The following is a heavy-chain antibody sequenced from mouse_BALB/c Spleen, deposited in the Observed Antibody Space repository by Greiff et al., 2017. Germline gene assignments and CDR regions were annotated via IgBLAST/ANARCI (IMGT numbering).Heavy chain of an antibody. D-gene: IGHD2-3*01. CDR1: GYTFTDYN. V-gene: IGHV1S29*02. J-gene: IGHJ3*01. CDR3: AREDLYDSYRFAY. Sequence: EVQLQQSGPELVTPGPSVKISCKASGYTFTDYNMHWVKQSPGKSLEWIGYIYPYNGGTGYNQKFKSKATLTVDKASSTGYMVLRSLTSEDSAVYYCAREDLYDSYRFAYWGQGTLVTVSA. CDR2: IYPYNGGT.